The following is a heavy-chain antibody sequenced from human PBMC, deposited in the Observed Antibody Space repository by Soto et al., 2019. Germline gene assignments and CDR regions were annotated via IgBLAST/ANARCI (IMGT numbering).Heavy chain of an antibody. CDR2: ISYDGSNQ. CDR3: AKDQASGQGSFDS. CDR1: GFTVNIYG. V-gene: IGHV3-30*18. Sequence: VKLVESGGGVVQPGGSLRLSCAASGFTVNIYGMHWVRQAPDKGLEWVALISYDGSNQYYADSVKGRFTISRDNSKNTLFLQMNSLRADDTAVYYCAKDQASGQGSFDSWGQGTLVTVSS. J-gene: IGHJ4*02.